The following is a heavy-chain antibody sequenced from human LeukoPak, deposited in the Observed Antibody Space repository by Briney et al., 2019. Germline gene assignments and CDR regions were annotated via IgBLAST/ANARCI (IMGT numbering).Heavy chain of an antibody. CDR3: ARHFTTGSIDH. Sequence: GGSLRLSCAASGFILSSYDMHWVRQPPGKGLEWLAVISREGSNKYHADSVGGRFTISRDNSHNTLYLQMNSLRAEDTAVYYCARHFTTGSIDHWGQGNLVTVSS. CDR1: GFILSSYD. V-gene: IGHV3-30-3*01. J-gene: IGHJ4*02. D-gene: IGHD3-9*01. CDR2: ISREGSNK.